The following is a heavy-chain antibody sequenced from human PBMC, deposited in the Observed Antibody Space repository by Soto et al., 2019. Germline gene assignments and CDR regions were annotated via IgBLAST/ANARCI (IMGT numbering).Heavy chain of an antibody. Sequence: QVQLVQSGAEAKKPGASVKVSCKVSGYTLTELSMHWVRQAPGKGLEWMGGFDPEDGETIYAQKFQGRVTMTEDTSTDTAYMELSSLRSEDTAVYYCATADYYDSSGYYYYYYGMDVWGQGTTVTVSS. J-gene: IGHJ6*02. CDR3: ATADYYDSSGYYYYYYGMDV. CDR1: GYTLTELS. CDR2: FDPEDGET. V-gene: IGHV1-24*01. D-gene: IGHD3-22*01.